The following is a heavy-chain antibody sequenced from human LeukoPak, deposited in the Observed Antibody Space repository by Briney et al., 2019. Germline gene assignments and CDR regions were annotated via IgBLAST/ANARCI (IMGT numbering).Heavy chain of an antibody. J-gene: IGHJ5*02. Sequence: ASVKVSCKASGYTFTGYYMHWVRQAPGQGLEWMGWINPNSGGTNYAQKFQGRVTMNRDTSISTAYMELSRLRSDDTAVYYCARGGDILTGYYRTLYNWFDPWGQGTLVTVSS. CDR1: GYTFTGYY. CDR2: INPNSGGT. CDR3: ARGGDILTGYYRTLYNWFDP. D-gene: IGHD3-9*01. V-gene: IGHV1-2*02.